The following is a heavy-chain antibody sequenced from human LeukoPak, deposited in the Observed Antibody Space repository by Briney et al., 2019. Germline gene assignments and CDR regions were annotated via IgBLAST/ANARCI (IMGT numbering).Heavy chain of an antibody. CDR1: GFTFSSYG. CDR2: ISGSGGST. Sequence: GGSLRLSCAASGFTFSSYGMSWVRQAPGKGLEWVSAISGSGGSTYYADSVKGRFTISRDSSKNTLYLQMNSLKAEDTAVYYSARETRGLLDYWGQGTLVTVSS. CDR3: ARETRGLLDY. V-gene: IGHV3-23*01. J-gene: IGHJ4*02. D-gene: IGHD1-1*01.